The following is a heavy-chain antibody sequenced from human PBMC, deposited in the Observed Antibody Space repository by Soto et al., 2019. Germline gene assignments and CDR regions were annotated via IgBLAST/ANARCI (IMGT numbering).Heavy chain of an antibody. CDR2: IVVGSGNT. CDR1: GFTFTSSA. CDR3: AAEDPLKSEHDAFDI. D-gene: IGHD1-26*01. V-gene: IGHV1-58*01. J-gene: IGHJ3*02. Sequence: SVKVSCKASGFTFTSSAVRWVRQARGQRLEWIGWIVVGSGNTNYAQKFQERVAITRDMSTSTAYMELSSLRSEDTAVYYCAAEDPLKSEHDAFDIWGQGTMVTVSS.